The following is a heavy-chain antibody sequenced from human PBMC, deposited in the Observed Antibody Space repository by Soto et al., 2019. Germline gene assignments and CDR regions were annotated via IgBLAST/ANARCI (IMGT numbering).Heavy chain of an antibody. J-gene: IGHJ3*02. Sequence: EVQLVESGGGLVQPGGSLRLSCAASGFTFSGYWMAWGRQAPGKGLEWVADIHPDGSGRYYVDSVKGRFTISRDNAQNSLYLQMNSLRAEDTSLYYCASKGRLLCAFDIWGQGTVVTVSS. CDR1: GFTFSGYW. CDR2: IHPDGSGR. V-gene: IGHV3-7*01. D-gene: IGHD2-21*01. CDR3: ASKGRLLCAFDI.